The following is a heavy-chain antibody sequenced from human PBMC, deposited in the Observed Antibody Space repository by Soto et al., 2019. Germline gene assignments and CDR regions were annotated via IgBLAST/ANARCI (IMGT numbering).Heavy chain of an antibody. V-gene: IGHV1-18*01. CDR1: GYTFTNFG. CDR3: SRVGTSIDY. D-gene: IGHD7-27*01. Sequence: QVQLVQSGAEVKKPGASVKVSCKASGYTFTNFGISWVRQAPGQGLEWMGWISAYNGNTNYAQNFQGRVTMTTDTSTSTAYMELRSLISDYTALYYCSRVGTSIDYWGQGTLVTVSS. CDR2: ISAYNGNT. J-gene: IGHJ4*02.